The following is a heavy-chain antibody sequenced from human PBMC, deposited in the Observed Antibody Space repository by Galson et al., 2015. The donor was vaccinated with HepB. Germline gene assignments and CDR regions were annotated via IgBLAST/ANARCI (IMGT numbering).Heavy chain of an antibody. J-gene: IGHJ4*02. V-gene: IGHV3-21*01. Sequence: SLRLSCAASGFTFSSYGMNWVRQAPGKGLEWVSSISGISSYIYYADSVKGRFTISRDNAKNSLFLQMNRLRGEDTAVYYCARDFVWHHLVPQDRRDYWGQGTLVTVSS. CDR1: GFTFSSYG. D-gene: IGHD2-21*01. CDR3: ARDFVWHHLVPQDRRDY. CDR2: ISGISSYI.